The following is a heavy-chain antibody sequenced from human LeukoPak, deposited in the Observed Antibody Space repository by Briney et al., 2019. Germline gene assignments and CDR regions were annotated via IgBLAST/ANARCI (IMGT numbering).Heavy chain of an antibody. D-gene: IGHD1-7*01. Sequence: LSLTCSVSGGSISSGDYYWSWVRQAPGKGLVWVSRINSDGSSTSYADSVKGRFTISRDNAKNTLYLQMNSLRAEDTAVYYCARDRGNWNWAFDIWGQGTMVTVSS. V-gene: IGHV3-74*01. CDR1: GGSISSGDYY. CDR2: INSDGSST. CDR3: ARDRGNWNWAFDI. J-gene: IGHJ3*02.